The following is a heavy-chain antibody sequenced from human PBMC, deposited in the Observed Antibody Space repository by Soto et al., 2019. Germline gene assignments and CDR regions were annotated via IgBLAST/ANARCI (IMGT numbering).Heavy chain of an antibody. CDR2: IYSGGSA. CDR1: GFTVSSNY. J-gene: IGHJ4*02. V-gene: IGHV3-66*04. CDR3: ARHGYSYGGGYFDY. Sequence: EVQLVESGGGLVQPGGSLRLSCAASGFTVSSNYMSWVRQAPGKGLEWVSVIYSGGSAYYADSVKGRFTISRDNSKITVYLLMNSLRAEDTAVYYSARHGYSYGGGYFDYWGQGTLVTVSS. D-gene: IGHD5-18*01.